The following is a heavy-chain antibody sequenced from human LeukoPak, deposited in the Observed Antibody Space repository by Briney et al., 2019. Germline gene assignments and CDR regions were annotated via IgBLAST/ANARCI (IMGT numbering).Heavy chain of an antibody. V-gene: IGHV3-21*01. J-gene: IGHJ6*02. Sequence: GGSLRLSCAASGFTFSGYDMNWVRQAPGKGLEWVSSISSSSSYIYYADSVKGRFTISRDNAKNSLYLQMNSLRAEDTAVYYCARGAVRGISVTGVWGQGTTVTVSS. D-gene: IGHD3-10*01. CDR2: ISSSSSYI. CDR3: ARGAVRGISVTGV. CDR1: GFTFSGYD.